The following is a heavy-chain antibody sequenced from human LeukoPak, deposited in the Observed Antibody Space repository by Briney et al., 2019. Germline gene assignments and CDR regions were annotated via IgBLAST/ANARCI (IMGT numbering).Heavy chain of an antibody. CDR3: AKDQFPYYYDSSGYYYLFDY. CDR1: GFTFSSYG. CDR2: ISGSGGST. J-gene: IGHJ4*02. Sequence: GGSLRLSCADSGFTFSSYGMSGVRQAPGKGLEWVSAISGSGGSTYYADSVKGRFTISRDNSKNTLYLQMNSLRAEDTAVYYCAKDQFPYYYDSSGYYYLFDYWGQGTLVSVSS. D-gene: IGHD3-22*01. V-gene: IGHV3-23*01.